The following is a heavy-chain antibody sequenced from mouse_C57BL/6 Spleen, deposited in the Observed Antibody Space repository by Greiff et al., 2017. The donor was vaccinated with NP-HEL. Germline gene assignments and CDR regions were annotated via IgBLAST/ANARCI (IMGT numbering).Heavy chain of an antibody. Sequence: EVQLQQSGAELVRPGASVKLSCTASGFNIKDDYMHWVKQRPEQGLEWIGWIDPENGDTEYASKFQGKATITADTSSNTAYLQLSSLTSEDTAVYYFIPYGSSSWFAYWGQGTLVTVSA. V-gene: IGHV14-4*01. CDR2: IDPENGDT. D-gene: IGHD1-1*01. J-gene: IGHJ3*01. CDR3: IPYGSSSWFAY. CDR1: GFNIKDDY.